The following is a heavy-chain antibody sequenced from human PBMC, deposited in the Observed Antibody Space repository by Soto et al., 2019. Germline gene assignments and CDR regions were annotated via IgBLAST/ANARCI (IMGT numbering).Heavy chain of an antibody. V-gene: IGHV3-74*01. Sequence: EVQLVESGGGSVQPGGSLRLSCVASGITFSGYWMHWVRQVPGKGLVWVARVDSDGSGTSYADCVKGRFTITRDNAKNTLYLQMNSLRVEDTAVYYCATVFEHWGQGIPVTVSS. CDR3: ATVFEH. CDR2: VDSDGSGT. CDR1: GITFSGYW. J-gene: IGHJ4*02.